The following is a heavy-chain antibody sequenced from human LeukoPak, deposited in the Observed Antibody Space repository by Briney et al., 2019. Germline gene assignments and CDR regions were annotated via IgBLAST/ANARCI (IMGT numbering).Heavy chain of an antibody. Sequence: SETLSLTCTVSGGSISSSSYYWGWIRQPPGKGLEWIGSIYYSGSTYYNPSLKSRVTISVDTSKNRFSLKLSSVTAADTAVYYCARLEKNSGSYYDPYFDYWGQGTLVTVSS. CDR1: GGSISSSSYY. J-gene: IGHJ4*02. CDR3: ARLEKNSGSYYDPYFDY. D-gene: IGHD1-26*01. V-gene: IGHV4-39*01. CDR2: IYYSGST.